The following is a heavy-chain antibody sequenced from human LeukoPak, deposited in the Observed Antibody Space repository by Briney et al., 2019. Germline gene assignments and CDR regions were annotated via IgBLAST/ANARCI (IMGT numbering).Heavy chain of an antibody. D-gene: IGHD3-3*01. CDR3: ARHSETIVGSVDF. CDR1: AYSISSDYY. Sequence: SETLSLTCAVSAYSISSDYYWGWIRQPPGKGLEWIGSIYHRGSTYYNSSLKSRVTISTDTSKNQFSLKVTSVPAADTAVYYCARHSETIVGSVDFWGQGTLVTVSS. J-gene: IGHJ4*02. V-gene: IGHV4-38-2*01. CDR2: IYHRGST.